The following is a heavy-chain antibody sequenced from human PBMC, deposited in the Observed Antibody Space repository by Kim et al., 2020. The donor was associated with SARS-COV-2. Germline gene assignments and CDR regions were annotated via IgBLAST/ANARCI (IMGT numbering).Heavy chain of an antibody. J-gene: IGHJ4*02. Sequence: GGSLRLSCAASGFTFSSYSMNWVRQAPGKGLEWVSYISSSSSTIYYADSVKGRFTISRDNAKNSLYLQMNSLRDEDTAVYYCARDSVVVTPAAAGIPPNFDYWGQGTLVTVSS. D-gene: IGHD6-13*01. CDR2: ISSSSSTI. CDR3: ARDSVVVTPAAAGIPPNFDY. CDR1: GFTFSSYS. V-gene: IGHV3-48*02.